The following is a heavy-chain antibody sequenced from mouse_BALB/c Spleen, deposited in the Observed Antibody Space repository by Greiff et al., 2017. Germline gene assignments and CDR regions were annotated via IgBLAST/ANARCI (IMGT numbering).Heavy chain of an antibody. D-gene: IGHD3-1*01. Sequence: VQLQQSGAELVKPGASVKLSCTASGFNIKDTYMHWVKQRPEQGLEWIGRIDPANGNTKYDPKFQGKATITADTSSNTAYLQLSSLTSEDTAVYYCARSVSSGDYFDYWGQGTTLTVSS. CDR2: IDPANGNT. CDR3: ARSVSSGDYFDY. CDR1: GFNIKDTY. V-gene: IGHV14-3*02. J-gene: IGHJ2*01.